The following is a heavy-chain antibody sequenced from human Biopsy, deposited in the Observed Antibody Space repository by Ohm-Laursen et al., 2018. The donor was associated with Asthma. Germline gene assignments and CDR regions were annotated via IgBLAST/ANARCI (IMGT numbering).Heavy chain of an antibody. Sequence: ASVKVSCKTSGYTFNSAGITWVRQAPGQGLEWMGWISVYNGNTKVAQKLQDRVTMITDTSTSSAYMELRSLRSDDTVVYFCAGAVDYCQYYGIDVWGQGTTVTVS. CDR2: ISVYNGNT. D-gene: IGHD3-16*01. J-gene: IGHJ6*02. V-gene: IGHV1-18*01. CDR1: GYTFNSAG. CDR3: AGAVDYCQYYGIDV.